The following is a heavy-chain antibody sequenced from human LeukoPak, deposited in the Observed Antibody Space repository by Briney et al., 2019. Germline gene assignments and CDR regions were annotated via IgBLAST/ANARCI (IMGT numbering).Heavy chain of an antibody. CDR1: GFTFSTYA. D-gene: IGHD3-22*01. CDR2: ISGSGGST. Sequence: PGGSLRLSCAASGFTFSTYAMSWVRQAPGKGLEWVSAISGSGGSTYYADSVKGRFTISRDNSKNTLYLQMNSPRAEDTAVYYCAKGYYYDSSGYYNYWGQGTLVTVSS. V-gene: IGHV3-23*01. CDR3: AKGYYYDSSGYYNY. J-gene: IGHJ4*02.